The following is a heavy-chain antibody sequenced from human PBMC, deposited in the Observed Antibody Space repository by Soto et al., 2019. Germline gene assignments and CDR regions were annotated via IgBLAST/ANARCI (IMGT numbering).Heavy chain of an antibody. Sequence: SETLSLTCIVFGVSISSGYSTWIRQSPGKGLEWIGYISHSGLRHYRASLQSRLTMSVETSKNQFSLNLTSGTPADTAIYYCSTSNTTCNGCYSWGQGTLVTVSS. CDR3: STSNTTCNGCYS. V-gene: IGHV4-59*01. D-gene: IGHD2-15*01. CDR2: ISHSGLR. CDR1: GVSISSGY. J-gene: IGHJ5*02.